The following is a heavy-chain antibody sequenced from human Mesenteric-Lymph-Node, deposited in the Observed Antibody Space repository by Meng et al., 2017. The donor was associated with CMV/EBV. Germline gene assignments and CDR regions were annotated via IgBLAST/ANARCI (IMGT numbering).Heavy chain of an antibody. J-gene: IGHJ5*02. Sequence: GSFSGYYWSWIRQPPGKGLEWIGEINHSGSTNYNPSLKSRVTISVDTSKNQFSLKLSSVTAADTAVYYCASLRIVVVPAAMNWFDPWGQGTLVTVSS. V-gene: IGHV4-34*01. CDR2: INHSGST. CDR3: ASLRIVVVPAAMNWFDP. CDR1: GSFSGYY. D-gene: IGHD2-2*01.